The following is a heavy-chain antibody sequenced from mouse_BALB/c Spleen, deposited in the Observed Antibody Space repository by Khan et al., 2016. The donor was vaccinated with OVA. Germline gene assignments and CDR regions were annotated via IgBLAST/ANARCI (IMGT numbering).Heavy chain of an antibody. Sequence: EVQLVETGGGLVKPKGSLNLSCAASGFTFNTNAMNWVRQAPGKGLEWVARIRSKSNNYATYYADSVKDRFTISRDDSQSMLYLQMNNLKTEDTAMYYCVMFAYWGQRALVTVSA. J-gene: IGHJ3*01. CDR1: GFTFNTNA. CDR2: IRSKSNNYAT. V-gene: IGHV10S3*01. CDR3: VMFAY.